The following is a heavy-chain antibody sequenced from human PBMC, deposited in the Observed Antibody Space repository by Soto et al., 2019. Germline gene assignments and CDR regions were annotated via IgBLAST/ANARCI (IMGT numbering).Heavy chain of an antibody. V-gene: IGHV4-59*01. J-gene: IGHJ6*01. CDR3: ARERGNYDVLSGYYYYSYGMDV. D-gene: IGHD3-9*01. CDR1: GGSISGYS. Sequence: SETLSLTCTVSGGSISGYSWSWIRQPPGKGLEWIGYIFYRGSTNYNPSLKTRVTISVNTSKNQFSLKLSSVTAADTAVYYCARERGNYDVLSGYYYYSYGMDVRGQGTTVPGSS. CDR2: IFYRGST.